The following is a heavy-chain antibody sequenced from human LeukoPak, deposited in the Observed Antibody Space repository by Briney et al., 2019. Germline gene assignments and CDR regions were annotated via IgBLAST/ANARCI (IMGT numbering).Heavy chain of an antibody. CDR3: ARGLDVTIFGVVPNWFDP. J-gene: IGHJ5*02. CDR1: GGSISGYY. CDR2: IYYSGST. Sequence: PSATLSLTCIVSGGSISGYYWSWIRQPPGKGLGWIGYIYYSGSTNYNLSLKSRFTISVDTSKNQFSLKLSSVTAADTAVYYCARGLDVTIFGVVPNWFDPWGQGTLVTVSS. D-gene: IGHD3-3*01. V-gene: IGHV4-59*01.